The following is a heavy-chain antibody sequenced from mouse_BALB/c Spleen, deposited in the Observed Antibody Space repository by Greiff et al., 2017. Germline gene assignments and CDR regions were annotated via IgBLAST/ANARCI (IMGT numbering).Heavy chain of an antibody. CDR2: INPGSGGT. CDR1: GYAFTNYL. J-gene: IGHJ4*01. V-gene: IGHV1-54*01. Sequence: VHVKQSGAELVRPGTSVKVSCKASGYAFTNYLIEWVKQRPGQGLEWIGVINPGSGGTNYNEKFKGKATLTADKSSSTAYMQLSSLTSDDSAVYFCARPYYYAMDYWGQGTSVTVSS. CDR3: ARPYYYAMDY.